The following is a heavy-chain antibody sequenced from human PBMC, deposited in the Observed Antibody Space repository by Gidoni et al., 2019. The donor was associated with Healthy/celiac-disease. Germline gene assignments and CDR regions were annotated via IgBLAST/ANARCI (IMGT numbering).Heavy chain of an antibody. D-gene: IGHD3-16*01. CDR3: ARDKSVYYDYVWGSPTGNDAFDI. CDR2: IIPIVGTA. J-gene: IGHJ3*02. CDR1: CGTFSSYA. V-gene: IGHV1-69*01. Sequence: QVQLFQSGAVVQKPGSSVTVSCQASCGTFSSYAISRVRQAPGQGLEWMGGIIPIVGTANYAQKFQGRVTITADESTSTAYMELSSLRSEDTAVYYCARDKSVYYDYVWGSPTGNDAFDIWGQGTMVTVSS.